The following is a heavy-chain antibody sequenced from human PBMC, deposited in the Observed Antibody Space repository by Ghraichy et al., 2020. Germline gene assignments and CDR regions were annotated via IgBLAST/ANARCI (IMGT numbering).Heavy chain of an antibody. D-gene: IGHD1-26*01. CDR2: IYYSGST. Sequence: SETLSLTCTVSGGSISSYYWSWIRQPPGKGLEWIGYIYYSGSTNYNPSLKSRVTISVDTSKNQFSLKLSSVTAADTAVYYCAGERGGGPYSGSYFDYWGQGTLVTVSS. V-gene: IGHV4-59*01. J-gene: IGHJ4*02. CDR1: GGSISSYY. CDR3: AGERGGGPYSGSYFDY.